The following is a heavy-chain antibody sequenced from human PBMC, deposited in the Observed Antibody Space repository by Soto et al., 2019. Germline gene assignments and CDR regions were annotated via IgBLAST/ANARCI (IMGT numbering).Heavy chain of an antibody. CDR3: AREDSIIIPAVSDF. J-gene: IGHJ4*02. V-gene: IGHV3-21*01. D-gene: IGHD2-2*01. CDR2: ISKSDYT. CDR1: GCAFNNYG. Sequence: GALLLSCPVSGCAFNNYGINGVRQAPGQGLEWVSSISKSDYTYYSDSVKGRFTISRDNAKNSVYLQMNTLRVEDTDVYYCAREDSIIIPAVSDFWGQGTLVTVYS.